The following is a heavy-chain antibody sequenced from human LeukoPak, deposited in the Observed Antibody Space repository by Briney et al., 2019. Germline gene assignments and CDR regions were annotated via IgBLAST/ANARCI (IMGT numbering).Heavy chain of an antibody. V-gene: IGHV3-33*06. D-gene: IGHD6-13*01. CDR3: AKELYSRSWSYYFDY. CDR1: GFTFSSYG. CDR2: IWYDGSNK. Sequence: GGSLRLSCAASGFTFSSYGMHWVRQAPGKVLEWVAVIWYDGSNKYYADSVKGRFTISRDNSKNTLYLQMNSMRAEDTAVYYCAKELYSRSWSYYFDYWGQGTLVTVSS. J-gene: IGHJ4*02.